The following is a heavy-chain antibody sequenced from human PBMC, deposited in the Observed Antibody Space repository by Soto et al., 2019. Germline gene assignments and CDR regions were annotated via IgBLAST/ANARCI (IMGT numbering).Heavy chain of an antibody. Sequence: QVQLVQSGADVKTPGASVRVSCKASRYTFTAYYVHWVREAPGQGLEWMGWINPDTGDTSYAQKFQGRVTLSRDTSINTAYLELSRLRFDDAAVYFCARERYQVISDGMDVWGQGTTVTVSS. J-gene: IGHJ6*02. D-gene: IGHD2-2*01. CDR3: ARERYQVISDGMDV. V-gene: IGHV1-2*02. CDR2: INPDTGDT. CDR1: RYTFTAYY.